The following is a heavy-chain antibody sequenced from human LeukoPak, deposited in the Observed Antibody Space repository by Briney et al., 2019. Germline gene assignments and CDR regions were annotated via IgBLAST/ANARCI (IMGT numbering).Heavy chain of an antibody. CDR2: IRYDGSNK. CDR3: AKDWMNSVTMIVVVMSAFDI. J-gene: IGHJ3*02. D-gene: IGHD3-22*01. V-gene: IGHV3-30*02. Sequence: GGTLRLSCAASGFMFSSYWMSWVRQAPGKGLEWVAFIRYDGSNKYYADSVKGRFTISRDNSKNTLYLQMNSLRAEDTAVYYCAKDWMNSVTMIVVVMSAFDIWGQGTMVTVSS. CDR1: GFMFSSYW.